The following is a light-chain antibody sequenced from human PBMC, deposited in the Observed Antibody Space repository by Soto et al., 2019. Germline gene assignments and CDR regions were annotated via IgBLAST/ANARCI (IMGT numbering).Light chain of an antibody. V-gene: IGKV1-39*01. CDR3: QQSYINTLT. J-gene: IGKJ4*01. CDR1: QSISSY. CDR2: SAS. Sequence: DIQMTQSPSSLSASAGDRVTITCRASQSISSYVNWYQHKPGNAPKLLIYSASTLHSGVPSRFTGSGSGTHFTLTISSLQPEDFATYYCQQSYINTLTFGGRTKVEV.